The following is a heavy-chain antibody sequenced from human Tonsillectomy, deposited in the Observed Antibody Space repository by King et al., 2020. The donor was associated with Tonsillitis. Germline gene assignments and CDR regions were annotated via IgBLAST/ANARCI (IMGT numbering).Heavy chain of an antibody. J-gene: IGHJ6*02. D-gene: IGHD1-26*01. CDR1: GFAFSSYA. CDR2: ITDSGSKT. V-gene: IGHV3-23*04. CDR3: AGGSWGVGPYYGMDV. Sequence: VQLVESGGAWVQPGGSLRLSCAASGFAFSSYAMSWVRQAPGKGPEWVSAITDSGSKTYYADSVEGRLTISRDNSKNTLYLQMNSLRAADTAIYYCAGGSWGVGPYYGMDVWGRGTTVTVSS.